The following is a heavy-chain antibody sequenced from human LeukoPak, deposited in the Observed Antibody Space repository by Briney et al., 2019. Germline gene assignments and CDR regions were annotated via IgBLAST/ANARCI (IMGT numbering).Heavy chain of an antibody. CDR3: ATDQRGYSGYGSAFDI. D-gene: IGHD5-12*01. V-gene: IGHV1-18*01. CDR2: ISAYNGNT. Sequence: GASVKVSCKASGYTFTSYGISWVRQAPGQGLEWMGWISAYNGNTNYAQKLQGRVTMTTDTSTSTAYMELSSLRSEDTAVYYCATDQRGYSGYGSAFDIWGQGTMVTVSS. J-gene: IGHJ3*02. CDR1: GYTFTSYG.